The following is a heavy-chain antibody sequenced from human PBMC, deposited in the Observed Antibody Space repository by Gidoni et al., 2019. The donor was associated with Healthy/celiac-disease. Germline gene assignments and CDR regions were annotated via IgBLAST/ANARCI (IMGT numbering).Heavy chain of an antibody. J-gene: IGHJ3*02. CDR2: ISYDGSNK. D-gene: IGHD1-26*01. CDR1: GFTFSSYA. Sequence: QVQLVESGGGVVQPGRSLRLSCAASGFTFSSYAMHWVRQAPGKGLEWVAVISYDGSNKYYADSVKGRFTISRDNSKNTLYLQMNSLRAEDTAVYYCARGAYSGSYSDAFDIWGQGTMVTVSS. CDR3: ARGAYSGSYSDAFDI. V-gene: IGHV3-30*01.